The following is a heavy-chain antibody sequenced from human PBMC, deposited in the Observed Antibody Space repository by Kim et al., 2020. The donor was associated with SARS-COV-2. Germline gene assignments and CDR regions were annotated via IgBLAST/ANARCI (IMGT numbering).Heavy chain of an antibody. V-gene: IGHV7-4-1*02. CDR3: ARVELDILTGYYYYFDY. D-gene: IGHD3-9*01. CDR1: GYTFTSYA. CDR2: INTNTGNP. J-gene: IGHJ4*02. Sequence: ASVKVSCKASGYTFTSYAMNWVRQAPGQGLEWMGWINTNTGNPTYAQGFTGRFVFSLDTSVSTAYLQISSLKAEDTAVYYCARVELDILTGYYYYFDYWGQGTLVTVSS.